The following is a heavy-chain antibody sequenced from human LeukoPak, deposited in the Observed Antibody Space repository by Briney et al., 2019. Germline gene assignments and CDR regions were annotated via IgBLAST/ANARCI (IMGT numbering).Heavy chain of an antibody. Sequence: ASVKVSCKASGYTFTSYGISWVRQAPGQGLEWMGWISAYNGNTNYAQKLQCRVTMTTDTSTSTAYMELRSLRSDDTAVYYCARFVFERYCSGGSCYSDYWGQGTLVTVSS. CDR1: GYTFTSYG. CDR2: ISAYNGNT. CDR3: ARFVFERYCSGGSCYSDY. J-gene: IGHJ4*02. D-gene: IGHD2-15*01. V-gene: IGHV1-18*01.